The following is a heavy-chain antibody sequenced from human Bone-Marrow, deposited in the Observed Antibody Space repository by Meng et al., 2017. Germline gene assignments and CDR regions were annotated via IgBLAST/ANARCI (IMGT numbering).Heavy chain of an antibody. Sequence: GGSLRLSCAASGFTFDDYGMSWVRQAPGKGLEWVSGINWNGGSTGYADSVKGRFTIPRDNAKNSLYLQMNSLRAEDTALYYCARDRESIVVVTASQFDYWGQGTLVTVSS. J-gene: IGHJ4*02. V-gene: IGHV3-20*04. D-gene: IGHD2-21*02. CDR3: ARDRESIVVVTASQFDY. CDR1: GFTFDDYG. CDR2: INWNGGST.